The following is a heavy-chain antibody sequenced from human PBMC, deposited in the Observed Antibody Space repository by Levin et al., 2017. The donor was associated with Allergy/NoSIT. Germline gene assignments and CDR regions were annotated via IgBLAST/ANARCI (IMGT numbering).Heavy chain of an antibody. J-gene: IGHJ4*02. CDR3: ARETVDTASV. CDR2: ISSSSSYI. V-gene: IGHV3-21*01. D-gene: IGHD5-18*01. Sequence: GESLKISCAASGFTFSSYSMNWVRQAPGKGLEWVSSISSSSSYIYYADSVKGRFTISRDNAKNSLYLQMNSLRAEDTAVYYCARETVDTASVWGQGTLVTVSS. CDR1: GFTFSSYS.